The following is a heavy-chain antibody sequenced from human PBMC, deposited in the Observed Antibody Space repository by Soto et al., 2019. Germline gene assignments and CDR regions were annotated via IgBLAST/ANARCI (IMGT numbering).Heavy chain of an antibody. CDR2: IYYSGST. V-gene: IGHV4-39*01. Sequence: SETLSLTCTVSGGSISSSSYYWGWIRQPPGKGLEWIGSIYYSGSTYYNPSLKSRVTISVDTSKNQFSLKLSSVTAADTAVYYCAGVHPHPSAGWFDPWGQGTLVTVS. J-gene: IGHJ5*02. CDR3: AGVHPHPSAGWFDP. CDR1: GGSISSSSYY.